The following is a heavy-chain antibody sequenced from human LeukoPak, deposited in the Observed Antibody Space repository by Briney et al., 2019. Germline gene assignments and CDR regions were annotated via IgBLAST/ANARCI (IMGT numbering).Heavy chain of an antibody. CDR1: GFTFSSYW. CDR3: ARGRPDYYGSGTYYPYYYGLDV. CDR2: IKEDGSET. D-gene: IGHD3-10*01. J-gene: IGHJ6*02. Sequence: GGSLRLSCAASGFTFSSYWMSWVRQAPGKGLEWVANIKEDGSETYYVESVKGRFTVSRDNAKNSLFLQMNSLRGEDTAVYYCARGRPDYYGSGTYYPYYYGLDVWGQGTTVTIS. V-gene: IGHV3-7*01.